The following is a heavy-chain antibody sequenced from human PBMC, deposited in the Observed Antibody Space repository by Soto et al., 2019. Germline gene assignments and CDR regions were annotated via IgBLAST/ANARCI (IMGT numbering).Heavy chain of an antibody. V-gene: IGHV4-39*01. CDR3: ATQKSSSAANSYGMDV. Sequence: QLQLQESGPGLVKPSETLSLTCTVSGGSISSSGYYWGWVRQSPGKGLEWIGNIYPDGRTYYNPSLRSRVALAIGTSPNQFSLKLSSVAAPDTAVYYCATQKSSSAANSYGMDVWGVGTTVTVSS. CDR1: GGSISSSGYY. J-gene: IGHJ6*04. D-gene: IGHD6-25*01. CDR2: IYPDGRT.